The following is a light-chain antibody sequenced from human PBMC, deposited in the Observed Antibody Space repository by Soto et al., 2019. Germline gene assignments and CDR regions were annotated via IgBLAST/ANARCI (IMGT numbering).Light chain of an antibody. CDR1: SSNIGAGYD. V-gene: IGLV1-40*01. CDR2: GYN. J-gene: IGLJ2*01. Sequence: QSVLTQPPSVSGAPGQRGTISCTGSSSNIGAGYDVHWYQQLPGTAPKLLVYGYNNRPSGVPDRFSVSKSGTSASLTITGLQTEDEADYYCQSYDSSLSAWVFGGGTKLTVL. CDR3: QSYDSSLSAWV.